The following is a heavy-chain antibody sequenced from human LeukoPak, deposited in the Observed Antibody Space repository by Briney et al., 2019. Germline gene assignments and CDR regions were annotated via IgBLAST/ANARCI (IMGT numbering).Heavy chain of an antibody. CDR3: AREYGGGWSFRWFDP. V-gene: IGHV4-61*10. J-gene: IGHJ5*02. D-gene: IGHD6-25*01. CDR1: GAYVISGSHF. Sequence: PSETLSLTSDVYGAYVISGSHFWSWIRQSAGKGLEWIGRVSKSHDTKFNPSLEDRVSISVDSSKNKFSLILTSVTAADTAIYYCAREYGGGWSFRWFDPWGQGALVTVSS. CDR2: VSKSHDT.